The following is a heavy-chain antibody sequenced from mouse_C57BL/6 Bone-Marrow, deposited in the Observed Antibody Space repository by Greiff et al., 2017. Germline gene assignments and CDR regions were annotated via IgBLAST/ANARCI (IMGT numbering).Heavy chain of an antibody. J-gene: IGHJ1*03. V-gene: IGHV1-85*01. CDR2: IYPRDGST. D-gene: IGHD2-5*01. Sequence: VKLVESGPELVKPGASVKLSCKASGYTFTSYDINWVKQRPGQGLEWIGWIYPRDGSTKYNEKFKGKATLTVDTSSSTAYMELHSLTSEDSAVYFCARRNMDRNYVGWYFDVWGTGTTVTVSS. CDR1: GYTFTSYD. CDR3: ARRNMDRNYVGWYFDV.